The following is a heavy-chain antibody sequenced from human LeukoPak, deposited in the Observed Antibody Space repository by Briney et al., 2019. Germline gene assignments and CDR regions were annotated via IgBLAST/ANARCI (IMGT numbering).Heavy chain of an antibody. V-gene: IGHV3-23*01. J-gene: IGHJ4*02. CDR1: GFTFSSYA. Sequence: PGGSLRLSCAASGFTFSSYAMSWARQAPGKGLEWLSAISGSGGTTHYADSVKGRFTISRDNSKNTLYLQMDSLRAEDMALYYCARRRDGSGGKDFDYWGQGTLVTVSS. CDR3: ARRRDGSGGKDFDY. D-gene: IGHD6-19*01. CDR2: ISGSGGTT.